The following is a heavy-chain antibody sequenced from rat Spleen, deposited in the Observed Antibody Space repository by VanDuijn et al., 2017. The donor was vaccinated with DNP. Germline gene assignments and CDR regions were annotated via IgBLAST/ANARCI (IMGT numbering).Heavy chain of an antibody. CDR1: GFTFSNYA. CDR2: LSTGGDKS. D-gene: IGHD4-3*01. J-gene: IGHJ4*01. V-gene: IGHV5S13*01. CDR3: TRWGFMDA. Sequence: EVQLVESGGGLVQPGRSLKLSCAASGFTFSNYAMAWVRQAPTTGLEWVASLSTGGDKSAYRDSVQGRFTISRDNAKDTHYLQMDGLRSEDTATYYCTRWGFMDAWGQGTSVTVSS.